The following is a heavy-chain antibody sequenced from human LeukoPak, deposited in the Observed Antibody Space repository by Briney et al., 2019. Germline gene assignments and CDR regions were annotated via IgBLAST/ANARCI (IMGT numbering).Heavy chain of an antibody. V-gene: IGHV4-34*01. D-gene: IGHD3-10*01. CDR1: GGSFSGYY. J-gene: IGHJ6*02. CDR3: ARGGLVTMVRVGSGGMDV. CDR2: INHSGST. Sequence: PSETLSLTCAVYGGSFSGYYWSWIRQPPGKGLEWIGEINHSGSTNYNPSLKSRVTISVGTSKNQFSLKLSSVTAADTAVYYCARGGLVTMVRVGSGGMDVWGQGTTVTVSS.